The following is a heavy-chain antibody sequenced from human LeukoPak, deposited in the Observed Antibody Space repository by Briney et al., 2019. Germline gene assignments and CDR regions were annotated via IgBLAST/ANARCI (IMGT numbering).Heavy chain of an antibody. CDR2: INHSGST. J-gene: IGHJ3*02. CDR1: GGSFSGYY. Sequence: SETLSLTCAVYGGSFSGYYWNWIRQPPGKGLEWIGEINHSGSTNYNPSLKSRVTISVDTSKNQFSLKLSSVTAADTAVYYCARGSGAFDIWGQGTMVTVSS. CDR3: ARGSGAFDI. V-gene: IGHV4-34*01.